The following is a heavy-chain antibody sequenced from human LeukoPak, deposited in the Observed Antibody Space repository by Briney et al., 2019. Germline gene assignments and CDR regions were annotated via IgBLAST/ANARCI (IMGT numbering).Heavy chain of an antibody. Sequence: SVKVSCKASGGTFSSYAISWVRQAPGQGLEWMRGIIPIFGTANYAQKFQGRVTITTDESTSTAYMELSSLRPEDTAVYYCARVLFKQRYYDSSGQGSFDYWGQGTLVTVSS. D-gene: IGHD3-22*01. CDR2: IIPIFGTA. J-gene: IGHJ4*02. CDR3: ARVLFKQRYYDSSGQGSFDY. V-gene: IGHV1-69*05. CDR1: GGTFSSYA.